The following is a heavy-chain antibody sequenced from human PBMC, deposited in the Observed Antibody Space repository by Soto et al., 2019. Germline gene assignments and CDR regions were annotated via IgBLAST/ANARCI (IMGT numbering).Heavy chain of an antibody. Sequence: GASVKVSCKASGYTFTGYYMHWGRQAPGQGLEWMGWINPNSGGTNYAQKFQGWVTMTRDTSISTAYMELSRLRSDDTAVYYCARDVAYSGSYYLDYWGQGTLVTLSS. CDR1: GYTFTGYY. CDR3: ARDVAYSGSYYLDY. CDR2: INPNSGGT. V-gene: IGHV1-2*04. J-gene: IGHJ4*02. D-gene: IGHD1-26*01.